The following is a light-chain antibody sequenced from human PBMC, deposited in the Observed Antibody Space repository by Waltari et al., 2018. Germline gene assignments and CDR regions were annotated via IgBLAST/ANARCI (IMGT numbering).Light chain of an antibody. J-gene: IGKJ2*03. CDR1: WNIGSY. Sequence: DIHMTQSPPSLSASIGDRVTITCRASWNIGSYLNWYQQKSGEVPRLLIYAASTLQSGVPPRFSGSRSGTDFTFTISSLQPEDCAVYYCQHSFETPYSFGQGTKVEIK. V-gene: IGKV1-39*01. CDR3: QHSFETPYS. CDR2: AAS.